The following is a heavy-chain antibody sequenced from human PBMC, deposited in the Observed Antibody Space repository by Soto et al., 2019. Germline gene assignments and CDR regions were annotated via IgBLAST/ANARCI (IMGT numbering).Heavy chain of an antibody. J-gene: IGHJ6*02. Sequence: QVQLVQSGAEVKKPGASVKVSCKASGYTFTNYAMHWVRQAPGQRLEWMGWINTGNGNTEYSQKFQDRVTITRDTSASAAYMEVSSLRSEDTAVYYCARDKAGLPKNYCCGMDVWGQWSTVTVSS. CDR1: GYTFTNYA. CDR2: INTGNGNT. D-gene: IGHD3-16*01. CDR3: ARDKAGLPKNYCCGMDV. V-gene: IGHV1-3*04.